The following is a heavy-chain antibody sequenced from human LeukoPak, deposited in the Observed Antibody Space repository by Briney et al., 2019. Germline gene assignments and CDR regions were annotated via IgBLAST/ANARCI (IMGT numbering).Heavy chain of an antibody. CDR3: AREADIYGDYVPTEYNWFDP. V-gene: IGHV4-4*07. CDR2: IYTSGST. D-gene: IGHD4-17*01. J-gene: IGHJ5*02. CDR1: GGSFSGYY. Sequence: RTSETLSLTCAVYGGSFSGYYWSWIRQPAGKGLEWIGRIYTSGSTNYNPSLKSRVTISVDTSKNQFSLKLSSVTAADTAVYYCAREADIYGDYVPTEYNWFDPWGQGTLVTVSS.